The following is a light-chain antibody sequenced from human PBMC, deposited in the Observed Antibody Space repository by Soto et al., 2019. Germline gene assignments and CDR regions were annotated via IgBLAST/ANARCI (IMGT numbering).Light chain of an antibody. CDR2: VAS. V-gene: IGKV3-20*01. Sequence: EMVMTQSPATLSLSPGERATLSCRASQSVSSRYFAWYQQKPGEAPSLLMYVASSTATVVPDRFSGSGSGTDFTLTISSLEPEDFAVYDCQHYSNSHSTFGPGTKVEIK. CDR1: QSVSSRY. J-gene: IGKJ3*01. CDR3: QHYSNSHST.